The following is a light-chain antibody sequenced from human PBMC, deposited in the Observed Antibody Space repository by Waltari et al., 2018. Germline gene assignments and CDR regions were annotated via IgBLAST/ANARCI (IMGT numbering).Light chain of an antibody. Sequence: QSALTQPPSVSGSPGQSITISCTGTSSAVGAHNFVSWYQQHPGKAPKVMIYEVSNRSSGVSNRFSGSKSGNTASLTISGLQAEDEADYYCSSYTSSSTLPYVFGTGTKVSVL. CDR2: EVS. CDR1: SSAVGAHNF. J-gene: IGLJ1*01. V-gene: IGLV2-14*01. CDR3: SSYTSSSTLPYV.